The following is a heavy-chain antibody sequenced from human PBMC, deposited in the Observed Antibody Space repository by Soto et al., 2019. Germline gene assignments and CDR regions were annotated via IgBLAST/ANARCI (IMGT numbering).Heavy chain of an antibody. Sequence: LRLSCAASGFTFSSYWMSWVRQAPGKGLEWVANIKQDGSEKYYVDSVKGRFTISRDNAKNSLYLQMNSLRAEDTAVYYCARDQNYYDSSGYLWGQGTLVTVSS. J-gene: IGHJ5*02. CDR3: ARDQNYYDSSGYL. CDR2: IKQDGSEK. V-gene: IGHV3-7*03. CDR1: GFTFSSYW. D-gene: IGHD3-22*01.